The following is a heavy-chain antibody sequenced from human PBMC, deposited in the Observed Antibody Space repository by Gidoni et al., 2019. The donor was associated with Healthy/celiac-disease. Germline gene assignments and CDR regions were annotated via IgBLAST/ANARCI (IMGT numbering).Heavy chain of an antibody. CDR2: IKSKTDGGTT. V-gene: IGHV3-15*07. Sequence: EVQLVESGGGLVKPGGSLRLSCASSGFTFSNAWMNWVRQAPGKGLVWVGRIKSKTDGGTTDYAAPVKGRFTISRDDSKNTLYLQMNSLKTEDTAVYYCTTEVARGDPDYWGQGTLVTVSS. CDR3: TTEVARGDPDY. D-gene: IGHD2-15*01. J-gene: IGHJ4*02. CDR1: GFTFSNAW.